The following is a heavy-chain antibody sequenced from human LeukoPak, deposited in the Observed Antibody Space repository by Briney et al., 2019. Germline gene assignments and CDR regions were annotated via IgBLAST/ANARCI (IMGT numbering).Heavy chain of an antibody. CDR2: INSDGRST. CDR1: GFTFSRYW. Sequence: GGSLRLSCAASGFTFSRYWMHWVRQAPGKGLVWVSRINSDGRSTSYADSVKGRFTISRDNSKNTLHLQMNSLRAEDTAVYYCARHSSGYYHYDYWGPGTPVTVAS. J-gene: IGHJ4*02. CDR3: ARHSSGYYHYDY. D-gene: IGHD3-22*01. V-gene: IGHV3-74*01.